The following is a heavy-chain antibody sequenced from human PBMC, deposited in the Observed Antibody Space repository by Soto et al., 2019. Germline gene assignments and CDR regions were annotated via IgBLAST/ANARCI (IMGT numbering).Heavy chain of an antibody. Sequence: SETLSLTCTVSGGSISSSSYYWGWIRQPPGKGLEWIGSIYYSGSTYYNPSLKSRVTISVDTSKNQFSLKLSSVTAADTAVYYCARLLRHNYYGMDVWGQGTTVTVSS. CDR2: IYYSGST. CDR1: GGSISSSSYY. V-gene: IGHV4-39*01. J-gene: IGHJ6*02. D-gene: IGHD5-12*01. CDR3: ARLLRHNYYGMDV.